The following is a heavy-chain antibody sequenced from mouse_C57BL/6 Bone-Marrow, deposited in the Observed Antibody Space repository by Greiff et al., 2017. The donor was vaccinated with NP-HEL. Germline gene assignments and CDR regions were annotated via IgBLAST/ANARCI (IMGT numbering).Heavy chain of an antibody. J-gene: IGHJ1*03. CDR3: AILLRLRYFDV. CDR1: GYTFTSYW. CDR2: IHPSDSDT. V-gene: IGHV1-74*01. D-gene: IGHD1-2*01. Sequence: VQLQQPGAELVKPGASVKVSCKASGYTFTSYWMHWVKQRPGQGLEWIGRIHPSDSDTNYNQKFKGKATLTVDKSSSTADMQLSSLTSEDSAVYDCAILLRLRYFDVWGTGTTVTVSS.